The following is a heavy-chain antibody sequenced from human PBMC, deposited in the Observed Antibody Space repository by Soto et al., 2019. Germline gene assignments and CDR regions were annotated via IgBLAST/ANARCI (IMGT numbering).Heavy chain of an antibody. Sequence: SSETLSLTCAVYGGSFSGYYWSWIRQPPGKGLEWIGEINHSGSTNYNPSLKSRVTISVDTSKNQFSLKLSSVTAADTAVYYCARGKHARLRHLVGFDYWGQGTLVTVAS. CDR2: INHSGST. CDR1: GGSFSGYY. J-gene: IGHJ4*02. D-gene: IGHD4-17*01. V-gene: IGHV4-34*01. CDR3: ARGKHARLRHLVGFDY.